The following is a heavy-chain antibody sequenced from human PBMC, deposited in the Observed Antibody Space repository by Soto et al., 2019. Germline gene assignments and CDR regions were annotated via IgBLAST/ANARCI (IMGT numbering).Heavy chain of an antibody. J-gene: IGHJ4*02. V-gene: IGHV3-15*01. CDR3: TTEFAYSSGWYVKSSYFDY. D-gene: IGHD6-19*01. CDR1: GFNLSHPW. CDR2: IKSKTDGGTA. Sequence: GGSLRLSCVASGFNLSHPWMTWVRQAAGKGLEWVGRIKSKTDGGTADYAAPVKGRATISRDDSKNTLYLQMNSLKTEDTAVYYCTTEFAYSSGWYVKSSYFDYWGQGTLVTVSS.